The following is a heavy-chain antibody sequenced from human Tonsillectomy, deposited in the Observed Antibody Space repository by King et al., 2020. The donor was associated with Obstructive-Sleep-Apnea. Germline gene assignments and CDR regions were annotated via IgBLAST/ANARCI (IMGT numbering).Heavy chain of an antibody. CDR2: ISGRGGST. CDR1: GFTFSSYA. V-gene: IGHV3-23*04. D-gene: IGHD1-14*01. J-gene: IGHJ3*02. Sequence: VQLVESGGGLVQPGGSLRLSCAASGFTFSSYAMSWVRQAPGKGLEWVSAISGRGGSTYYADSVKGRFTISRDNSKNTLYLQMNSLIAEDTAVYYCAKRGRQPDDAFDIWGQGTMVTVSS. CDR3: AKRGRQPDDAFDI.